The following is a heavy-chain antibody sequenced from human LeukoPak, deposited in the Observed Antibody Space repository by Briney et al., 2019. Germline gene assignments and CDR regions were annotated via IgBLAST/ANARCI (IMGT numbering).Heavy chain of an antibody. CDR3: ARSMKQHLAFDY. J-gene: IGHJ4*02. D-gene: IGHD6-13*01. V-gene: IGHV3-66*01. CDR2: IYSGDST. Sequence: GGSLRLSCAASGFTVSSNYMSWVRQAPGKGLEWVSVIYSGDSTYYADSVKGRLTISRDNSKNTLNLQMNNLRAEDTAVYYCARSMKQHLAFDYWGQGTLVTVSS. CDR1: GFTVSSNY.